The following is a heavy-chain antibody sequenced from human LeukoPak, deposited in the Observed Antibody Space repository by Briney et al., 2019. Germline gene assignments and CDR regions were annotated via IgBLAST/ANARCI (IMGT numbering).Heavy chain of an antibody. V-gene: IGHV3-11*01. Sequence: GGSLRLSCAASGFTFSNAWMSWVRQAPGKGLEWVSYISGSSSDIYYADSVKGRFTISRDNAKNSVYLQMNSLRVEDTAIYYCARDKGTYWGQETLVTVSS. CDR1: GFTFSNAW. CDR2: ISGSSSDI. J-gene: IGHJ4*02. CDR3: ARDKGTY.